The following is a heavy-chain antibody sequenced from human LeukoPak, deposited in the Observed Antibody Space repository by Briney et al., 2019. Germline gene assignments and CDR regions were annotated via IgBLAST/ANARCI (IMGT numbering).Heavy chain of an antibody. J-gene: IGHJ4*02. V-gene: IGHV1-46*01. D-gene: IGHD4-17*01. CDR3: ARGDYGDYV. CDR1: GYTFIHYY. CDR2: VDPSGDIA. Sequence: ASVKVSCKTSGYTFIHYYMHWVRQASGEGFEWMGIVDPSGDIATYAQKFQGRVTLTTDTSTSTFYMELSSLRSEDTAIYYCARGDYGDYVWGQGTLVTVSS.